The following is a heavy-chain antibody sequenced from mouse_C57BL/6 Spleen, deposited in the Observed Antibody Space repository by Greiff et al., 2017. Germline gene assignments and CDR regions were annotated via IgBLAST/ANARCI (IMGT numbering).Heavy chain of an antibody. CDR3: ARPTGTWFAC. D-gene: IGHD4-1*01. CDR2: ISSGSSTI. Sequence: DVKLVESGGGLVKPGGSLKLSCAASGFTFSDYGMHWVRQAPEKGLEWVAYISSGSSTIYYADTVKGRFTISRDNAKNTLFLQMTSLRSEDTAMYYCARPTGTWFACWGQGTLVTVSA. CDR1: GFTFSDYG. V-gene: IGHV5-17*01. J-gene: IGHJ3*01.